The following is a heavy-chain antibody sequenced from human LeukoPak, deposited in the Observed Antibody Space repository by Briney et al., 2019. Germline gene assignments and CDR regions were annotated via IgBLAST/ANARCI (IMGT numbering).Heavy chain of an antibody. Sequence: GGSLRLSCAASGFTFTNYWMSWVRQAPGKGLEWVANIKQDGSEKYYVDSVKGRFTISRDNAKNSLYLQMNSLRAEDTAVYHCAKGRWFDSWGQGTLVTVSS. V-gene: IGHV3-7*01. CDR1: GFTFTNYW. CDR3: AKGRWFDS. CDR2: IKQDGSEK. D-gene: IGHD5-24*01. J-gene: IGHJ5*01.